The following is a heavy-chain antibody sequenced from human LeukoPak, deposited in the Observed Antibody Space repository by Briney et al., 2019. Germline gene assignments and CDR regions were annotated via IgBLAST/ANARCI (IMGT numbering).Heavy chain of an antibody. CDR3: ARDRQQQLVRAPFDY. CDR2: ISSSSSYI. V-gene: IGHV3-21*01. J-gene: IGHJ4*02. Sequence: GGSLRLSCAASGFTFSSYSMNWVRQAPGKGLEWVSSISSSSSYIYYADSVKGRFTTSRDNAKNSLYLQMNSLRAEDTAVYYCARDRQQQLVRAPFDYWGQGTLVTVSS. D-gene: IGHD6-13*01. CDR1: GFTFSSYS.